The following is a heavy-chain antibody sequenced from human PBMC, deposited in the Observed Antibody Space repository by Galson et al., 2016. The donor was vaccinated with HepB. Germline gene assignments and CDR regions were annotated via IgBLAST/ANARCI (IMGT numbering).Heavy chain of an antibody. D-gene: IGHD2-2*01. CDR2: ISGSGDTT. V-gene: IGHV3-23*01. Sequence: SLRLSCAASGFTFSNYAMSCVRQAPGKGLEWVSSISGSGDTTYDADAVRGRFTISRDNSRNTLSLQMDSLRAEDSAIYYCAKGNIVQVPAAPYAWGQGALVTFSS. J-gene: IGHJ5*02. CDR1: GFTFSNYA. CDR3: AKGNIVQVPAAPYA.